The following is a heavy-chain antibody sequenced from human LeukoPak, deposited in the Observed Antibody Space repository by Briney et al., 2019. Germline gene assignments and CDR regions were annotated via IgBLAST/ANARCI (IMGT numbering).Heavy chain of an antibody. CDR3: ARATYDSSGLFDY. CDR2: IYSGGST. CDR1: GFTVSSNY. Sequence: GSLRLSCAASGFTVSSNYMSWVRQAPGKGLEWVSVIYSGGSTYYADSVKGRFTISRDNSKNTLYLQMNSLRAEDTAVYYCARATYDSSGLFDYWGQGTLVTVSS. D-gene: IGHD3-22*01. J-gene: IGHJ4*02. V-gene: IGHV3-53*01.